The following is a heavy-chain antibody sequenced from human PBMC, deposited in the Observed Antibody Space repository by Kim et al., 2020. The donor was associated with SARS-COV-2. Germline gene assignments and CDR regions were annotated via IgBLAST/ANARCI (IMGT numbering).Heavy chain of an antibody. CDR1: GASISSGSYS. D-gene: IGHD4-4*01. J-gene: IGHJ4*02. CDR2: IYQSGGT. CDR3: TRGPYSYYFDY. Sequence: SETLSLTCDVSGASISSGSYSWSWIRQPQGQGLEWIASIYQSGGTYYNPSLKSRATISVDRSKNQFSLTLTSVTAADTAVYYCTRGPYSYYFDYWGQGTL. V-gene: IGHV4-30-2*01.